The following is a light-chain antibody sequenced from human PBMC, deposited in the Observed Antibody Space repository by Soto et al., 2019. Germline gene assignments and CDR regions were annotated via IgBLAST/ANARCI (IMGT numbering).Light chain of an antibody. CDR3: QQYGSSPT. Sequence: EIVLTQSPGTLSLSPGERATLSCRASQSVSSSYLAWYQKKPGEAPRLLIYGASSRATGIPDRISGSGSGTDFTLTISRLEPEDFAVYYCQQYGSSPTFGQGTKVDIK. CDR2: GAS. CDR1: QSVSSSY. J-gene: IGKJ1*01. V-gene: IGKV3-20*01.